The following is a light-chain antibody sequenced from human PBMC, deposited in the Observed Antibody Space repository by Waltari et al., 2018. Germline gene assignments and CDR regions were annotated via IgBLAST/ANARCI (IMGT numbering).Light chain of an antibody. CDR3: QQYNNWPPYT. CDR1: QSVSSK. Sequence: MTQSPATLSVSPGERATLSCRASQSVSSKLAWYQQKPGQAPRLLIYGASTRATAIPARFSGSGSGTEFTLTISSLQSEDFAVYYCQQYNNWPPYTFGQGTKLDIK. CDR2: GAS. V-gene: IGKV3-15*01. J-gene: IGKJ2*01.